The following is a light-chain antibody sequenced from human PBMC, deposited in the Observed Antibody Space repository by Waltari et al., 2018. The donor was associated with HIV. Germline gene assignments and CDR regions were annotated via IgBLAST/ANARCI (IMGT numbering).Light chain of an antibody. CDR2: AAS. V-gene: IGKV1-27*01. CDR3: QKYNSAPPLT. J-gene: IGKJ4*01. Sequence: DIQMTQSPSSLSASVGDRVTITCRASQGISNYLAWYQQKPGKVPKLLIYAASTLQSGVPSRFSGSGSRTEFTLTISSLQPEDVATYYCQKYNSAPPLTFGGGTKVEIK. CDR1: QGISNY.